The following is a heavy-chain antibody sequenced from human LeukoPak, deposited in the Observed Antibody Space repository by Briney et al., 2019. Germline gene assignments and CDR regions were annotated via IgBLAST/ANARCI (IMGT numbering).Heavy chain of an antibody. V-gene: IGHV3-23*01. Sequence: GGSLRLSCAAPGFTFSRYAMSWVRQAPGKGLEWVSAISGSGGSTHYADSVKGRFTISRDNSKNTLYLQMNSLSAEDTAVYYCAKAGGSSPHLNWFDPWGQGTLVTVSS. D-gene: IGHD6-6*01. CDR2: ISGSGGST. CDR1: GFTFSRYA. CDR3: AKAGGSSPHLNWFDP. J-gene: IGHJ5*02.